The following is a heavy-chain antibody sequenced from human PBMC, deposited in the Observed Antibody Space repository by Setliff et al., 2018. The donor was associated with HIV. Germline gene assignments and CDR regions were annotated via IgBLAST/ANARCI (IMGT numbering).Heavy chain of an antibody. D-gene: IGHD3-22*01. CDR1: RFTLSNYW. J-gene: IGHJ4*02. CDR2: IKQDGTEN. Sequence: HPGGSLRLSCAASRFTLSNYWMSWVRQAPGKGLEWVAIIKQDGTENYYVDSAKGRFTISRDNAKNSLYLQMNSLRAEDTAMYYCARVPPDRGGYSIFDSWGQGTLVTVSS. V-gene: IGHV3-7*03. CDR3: ARVPPDRGGYSIFDS.